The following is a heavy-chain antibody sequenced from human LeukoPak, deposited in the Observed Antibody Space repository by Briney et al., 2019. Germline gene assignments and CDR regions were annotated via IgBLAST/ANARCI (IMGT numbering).Heavy chain of an antibody. CDR3: ASSTSAGGFDP. CDR2: IYYTGSS. Sequence: PSETLSLTCTVSGASISRYYWSWIRQPPGKGLEWIGYIYYTGSSNYNPSLKSRVTISIDTSKNQFSLKLSSVTAADTAVYYCASSTSAGGFDPWGQGTLVTVSS. CDR1: GASISRYY. V-gene: IGHV4-59*01. D-gene: IGHD2-2*01. J-gene: IGHJ5*02.